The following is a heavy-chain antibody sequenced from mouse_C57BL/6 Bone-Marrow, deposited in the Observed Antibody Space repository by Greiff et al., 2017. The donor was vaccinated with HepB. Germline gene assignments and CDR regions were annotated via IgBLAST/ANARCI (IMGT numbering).Heavy chain of an antibody. CDR2: ISYDGSN. V-gene: IGHV3-6*01. J-gene: IGHJ4*01. CDR1: GYSITSGYY. Sequence: EVKLQESGPGLVKPSQSLSLTCSVTGYSITSGYYWNWIRQFPGNQLEWMGYISYDGSNNYNPSLKNPITITRDTSKNQFFLKLNSVTTEDTAAYYCARGPERGAMDYWGQGTSVTVSS. CDR3: ARGPERGAMDY.